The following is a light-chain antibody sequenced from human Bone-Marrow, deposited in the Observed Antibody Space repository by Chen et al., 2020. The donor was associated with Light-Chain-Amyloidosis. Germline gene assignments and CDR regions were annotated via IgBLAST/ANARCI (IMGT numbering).Light chain of an antibody. Sequence: SNVLTQPSSVSVAPGQTATIACGGNNIGSTSVHWYQQTPGQAPLLVVYDDSDRPSGIPERLSGSNSGNTATLTISRVEAGDEADYSCQVWDRSSDRPVFGGGTKLTVL. CDR2: DDS. CDR1: NIGSTS. J-gene: IGLJ3*02. V-gene: IGLV3-21*02. CDR3: QVWDRSSDRPV.